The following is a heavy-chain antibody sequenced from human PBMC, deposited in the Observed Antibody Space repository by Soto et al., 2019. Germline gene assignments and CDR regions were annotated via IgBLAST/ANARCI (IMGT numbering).Heavy chain of an antibody. CDR3: ARDLVGIAVAAYGMDV. J-gene: IGHJ6*02. V-gene: IGHV4-31*03. CDR2: IYYSGST. D-gene: IGHD6-19*01. Sequence: SETLSLTCTVSGGSISSGGYYWSWIRQHPGKGLEWIGYIYYSGSTYYNPSLKSRVTISVDTSKNQFSLKLSSVTAADTAVYYCARDLVGIAVAAYGMDVWGQGTTVT. CDR1: GGSISSGGYY.